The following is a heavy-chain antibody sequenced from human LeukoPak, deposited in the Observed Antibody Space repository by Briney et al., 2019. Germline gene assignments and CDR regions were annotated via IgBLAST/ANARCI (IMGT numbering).Heavy chain of an antibody. D-gene: IGHD2-2*01. CDR2: IWYDGRRK. J-gene: IGHJ5*02. CDR3: ARDLTPPQLLRFGWFDP. CDR1: GFTFSHYG. V-gene: IGHV3-30*19. Sequence: PGGSLRLSCTASGFTFSHYGIHWVRQAPGKRLEWVAVIWYDGRRKYYADSVKGRFTISRDNSKNTLYLQMNSLRAEDTAVYYCARDLTPPQLLRFGWFDPRGQGTLVTVSS.